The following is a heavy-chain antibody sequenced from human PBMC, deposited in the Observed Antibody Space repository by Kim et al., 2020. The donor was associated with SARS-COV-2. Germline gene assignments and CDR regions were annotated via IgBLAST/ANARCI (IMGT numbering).Heavy chain of an antibody. V-gene: IGHV4-61*02. CDR3: AREGGRYGMDV. Sequence: SETLSLTCTVSGGSISSGSYYWSWIRQPAGKGLEWIGRIYTSGSTNYNPSLKSRVTISVDTSKNQFSLKLSSVTAADTAVYYCAREGGRYGMDVWGQGTTVTVSS. D-gene: IGHD3-16*01. J-gene: IGHJ6*02. CDR1: GGSISSGSYY. CDR2: IYTSGST.